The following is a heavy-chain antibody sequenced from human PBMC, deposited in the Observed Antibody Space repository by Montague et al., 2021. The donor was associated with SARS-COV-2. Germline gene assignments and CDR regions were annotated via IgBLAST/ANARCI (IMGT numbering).Heavy chain of an antibody. V-gene: IGHV4-34*01. CDR3: ARRGYYDSAGYHWHLDL. D-gene: IGHD3-22*01. Sequence: SETLSLTCAVYGESFSGYYWSWIRQPPGKGLEWIGEINHSGSTNYNPSLKSRVTISVDTSKNQFSLKLSSVTAADTAVYYCARRGYYDSAGYHWHLDLWGRGMLVTVSS. CDR2: INHSGST. CDR1: GESFSGYY. J-gene: IGHJ2*01.